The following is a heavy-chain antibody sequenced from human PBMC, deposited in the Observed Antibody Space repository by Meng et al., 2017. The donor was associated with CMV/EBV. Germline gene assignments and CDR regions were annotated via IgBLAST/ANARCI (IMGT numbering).Heavy chain of an antibody. D-gene: IGHD6-19*01. J-gene: IGHJ6*02. CDR3: ARHHGSIAVAGTPPYSDYYYGMDV. CDR2: IIPILGIA. V-gene: IGHV1-69*10. Sequence: SVKVSCKASGGTFSSYAISWVRQAPGQGLEWMGGIIPILGIANYAQKFQGRVTIPADKSTSTAYMELSSLRSEDTAVYYCARHHGSIAVAGTPPYSDYYYGMDVWGQGTTVTVSS. CDR1: GGTFSSYA.